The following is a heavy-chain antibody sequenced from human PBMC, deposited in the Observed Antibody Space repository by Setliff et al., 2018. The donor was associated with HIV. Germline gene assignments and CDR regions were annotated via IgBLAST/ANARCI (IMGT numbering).Heavy chain of an antibody. Sequence: GGSLRLSCEASGFIFSNAWMSWVRQTPGKGLEWVGRVKSKTNGGTTDYAAPVKGRFIISRDDSKNTLYLQMNSLRAEDTAVYYCAKDGPLRGVIITYYYYYYMDVWGKGTTVTVSS. CDR1: GFIFSNAW. V-gene: IGHV3-15*01. J-gene: IGHJ6*03. CDR2: VKSKTNGGTT. CDR3: AKDGPLRGVIITYYYYYYMDV. D-gene: IGHD3-10*01.